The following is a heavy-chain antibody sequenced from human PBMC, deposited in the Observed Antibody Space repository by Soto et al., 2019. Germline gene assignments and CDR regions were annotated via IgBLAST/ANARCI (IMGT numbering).Heavy chain of an antibody. D-gene: IGHD1-1*01. Sequence: GASVKVSCKASGYTFTSHDINWVRQATGQGLEWMGWMNPNSGSTGYAQKFQGRVTMTRDTSINTAYMELSSLRSEDTAVYYCAREVTTGTLDYWGQGTPVTVSS. V-gene: IGHV1-8*01. CDR2: MNPNSGST. J-gene: IGHJ4*02. CDR1: GYTFTSHD. CDR3: AREVTTGTLDY.